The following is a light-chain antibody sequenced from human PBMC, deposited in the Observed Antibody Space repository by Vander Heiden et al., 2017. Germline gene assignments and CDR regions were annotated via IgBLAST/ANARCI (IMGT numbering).Light chain of an antibody. V-gene: IGLV1-51*02. CDR2: ENI. J-gene: IGLJ3*02. CDR1: SSNIVYNS. Sequence: QPVLTQPPSVSAAPGQKVTISCSGGSSNIVYNSVPWYQHLPGTAPKLLVYENIKRPSGIPDRFSGSKSGTSATLGITGLQTGDEADYYCATWDASLSAWVFGGGTKLTVL. CDR3: ATWDASLSAWV.